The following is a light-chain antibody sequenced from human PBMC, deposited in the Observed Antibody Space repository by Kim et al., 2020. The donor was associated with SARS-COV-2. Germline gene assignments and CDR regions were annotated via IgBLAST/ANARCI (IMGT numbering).Light chain of an antibody. V-gene: IGLV2-14*03. CDR3: NSYTSSRSHV. Sequence: QSALTQPASVSGSPGQSITISCTGTSSDVGGYNYVSWYQQHPGKAPKLLIFDVSNRPSGVSNRFSGSKSGNTASLTISGLQPEDEADYYCNSYTSSRSHVFGTGTAVTIL. J-gene: IGLJ1*01. CDR2: DVS. CDR1: SSDVGGYNY.